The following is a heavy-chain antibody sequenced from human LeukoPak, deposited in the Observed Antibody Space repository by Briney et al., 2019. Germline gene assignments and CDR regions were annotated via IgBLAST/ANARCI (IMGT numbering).Heavy chain of an antibody. D-gene: IGHD1-1*01. CDR2: ISYDGSNK. CDR1: GFTFSSYG. J-gene: IGHJ4*02. Sequence: PGGSLRLSCAASGFTFSSYGMHWVRQAPGKGLEWVAVISYDGSNKYYADSVKGRFTISRNNSKNTLYLQMNSLRAEDTAVYYCAKLGTGTTSGWGQGTLVTVSS. CDR3: AKLGTGTTSG. V-gene: IGHV3-30*18.